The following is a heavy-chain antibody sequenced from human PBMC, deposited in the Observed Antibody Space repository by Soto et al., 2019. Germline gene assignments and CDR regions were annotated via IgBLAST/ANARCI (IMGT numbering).Heavy chain of an antibody. CDR3: VQRQTSIIMPCYLLDV. CDR2: IYWNDDN. Sequence: KSGPTLVNPTQTLTLTCTLSGFSLTTGGGGVGWIRQPPGKALEWLALIYWNDDNRYSPSTTSRITITKHTTQNQVDLTMTNMAPVDTGTYICVQRQTSIIMPCYLLDVWGQGTLVTASS. V-gene: IGHV2-5*01. CDR1: GFSLTTGGGG. J-gene: IGHJ6*02. D-gene: IGHD3-10*01.